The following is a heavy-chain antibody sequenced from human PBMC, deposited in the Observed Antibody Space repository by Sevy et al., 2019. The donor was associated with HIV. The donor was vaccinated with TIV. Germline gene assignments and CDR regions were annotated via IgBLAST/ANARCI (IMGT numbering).Heavy chain of an antibody. CDR2: ISYDGSSK. V-gene: IGHV3-30*18. J-gene: IGHJ6*02. D-gene: IGHD2-8*01. CDR3: EKDLCNDDVCEYYYYDLDV. CDR1: GFTFSSYA. Sequence: GGSLRLSCAASGFTFSSYAMHWVRQAPGKGLEWVAGISYDGSSKYYADSVKGRFTVSRDNSKNTLYLQMNSVRAEDIAVYYCEKDLCNDDVCEYYYYDLDVWGQGTTVTVSS.